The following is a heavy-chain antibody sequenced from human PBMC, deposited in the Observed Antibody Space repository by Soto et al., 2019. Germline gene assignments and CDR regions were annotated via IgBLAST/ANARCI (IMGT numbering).Heavy chain of an antibody. CDR3: AKDVGVRELWVHWFDL. J-gene: IGHJ5*02. D-gene: IGHD3-16*01. Sequence: QVQLVESGGGVVQPGRSLRLSCAASGFTFSSYGMHWVRQAPGKGLEWVAVISFDGTNKYSADSVRGRFTISRDNSKNTLYLQMNSLRDEDTAVYYCAKDVGVRELWVHWFDLWGQGTLVTVSS. CDR2: ISFDGTNK. CDR1: GFTFSSYG. V-gene: IGHV3-30*18.